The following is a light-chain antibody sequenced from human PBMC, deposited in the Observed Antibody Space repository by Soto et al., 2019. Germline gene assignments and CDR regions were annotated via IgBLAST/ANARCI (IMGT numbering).Light chain of an antibody. V-gene: IGKV3-15*01. CDR1: QSVSSS. CDR2: GAS. CDR3: QQYNNWWT. J-gene: IGKJ1*01. Sequence: EIVMTQSPATLSVSPGERATLSCRASQSVSSSLAWYQQKPGQAPRLLIYGASTRATGIPARVSGSGSGTEFPLTISSLQSEHFAVYYCQQYNNWWTFGQGTKVEVK.